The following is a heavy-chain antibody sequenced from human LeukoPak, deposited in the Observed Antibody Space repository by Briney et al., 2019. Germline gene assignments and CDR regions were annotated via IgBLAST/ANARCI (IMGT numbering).Heavy chain of an antibody. D-gene: IGHD3-22*01. CDR2: IYSGGST. CDR1: GFTFSTYG. CDR3: ARDFYSSGYPDY. J-gene: IGHJ4*02. V-gene: IGHV3-66*01. Sequence: GGTLRLSCAASGFTFSTYGMSWVRQAPGKGLEWVSVIYSGGSTYYADSVKGRFTISRDNSKNTLYLQMNSLRAEDTAVYYCARDFYSSGYPDYWGQGTLVTVSS.